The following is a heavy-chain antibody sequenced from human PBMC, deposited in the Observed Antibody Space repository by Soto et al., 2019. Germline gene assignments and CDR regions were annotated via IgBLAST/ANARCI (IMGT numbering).Heavy chain of an antibody. Sequence: ASVKVSCKASGYTFTSYYMHWVRQAPGQGLEWMGIINPSGGSTSYAQKFQGRVTMTRDTSTSTVYMELSSLRSEDTAVYYCARDTGGYNLHDAFDIWGQGTMVTVSS. CDR3: ARDTGGYNLHDAFDI. D-gene: IGHD5-12*01. CDR1: GYTFTSYY. J-gene: IGHJ3*02. V-gene: IGHV1-46*01. CDR2: INPSGGST.